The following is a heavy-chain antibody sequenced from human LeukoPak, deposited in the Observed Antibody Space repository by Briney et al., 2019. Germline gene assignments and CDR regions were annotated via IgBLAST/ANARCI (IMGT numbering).Heavy chain of an antibody. D-gene: IGHD6-13*01. CDR1: GGSISSYY. V-gene: IGHV4-4*07. CDR3: VRAISSWSTSEVTYYCYMDV. J-gene: IGHJ6*03. Sequence: SETLSLTCTVSGGSISSYYWSWIRQPAGKGLEWIGRIYTSGSTNYNPSLKSPVTMSVDTSKNQFSLKLSSVTAADMAVYYCVRAISSWSTSEVTYYCYMDVWRKGTAVTVSS. CDR2: IYTSGST.